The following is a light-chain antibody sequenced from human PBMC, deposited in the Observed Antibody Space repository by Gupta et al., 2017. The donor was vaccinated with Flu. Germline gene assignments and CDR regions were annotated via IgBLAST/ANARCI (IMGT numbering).Light chain of an antibody. CDR1: NIGDKS. CDR2: EDS. V-gene: IGLV3-21*02. J-gene: IGLJ3*02. CDR3: QVWVGTTEVV. Sequence: SYVLTQPPSVSVAPGHTASLTCGGNNIGDKSVHWYQHKPGQAPALVVFEDSDRPSGIPERFSGSNSGNTATLTISRVEAGDEAAYYCQVWVGTTEVVFGGGTKLTVL.